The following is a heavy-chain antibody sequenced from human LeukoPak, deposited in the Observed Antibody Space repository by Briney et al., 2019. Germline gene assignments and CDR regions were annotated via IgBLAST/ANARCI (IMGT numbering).Heavy chain of an antibody. CDR2: INPNSGGT. CDR1: GYTFSGYY. V-gene: IGHV1-2*02. Sequence: ASVKVSCKASGYTFSGYYIHWVRQAPGQGLEWMGWINPNSGGTNYAQKFQGRVTMTRDTSISTAYMELSSLRSDDTAMYYCATRTYYGADSRGGIGALQIWGQGTMVTVSS. CDR3: ATRTYYGADSRGGIGALQI. D-gene: IGHD4/OR15-4a*01. J-gene: IGHJ3*02.